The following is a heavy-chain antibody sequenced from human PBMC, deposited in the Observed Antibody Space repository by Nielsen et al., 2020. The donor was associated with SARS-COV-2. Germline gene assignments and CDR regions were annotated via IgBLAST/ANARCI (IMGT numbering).Heavy chain of an antibody. J-gene: IGHJ6*02. V-gene: IGHV3-23*03. D-gene: IGHD4-17*01. Sequence: WIRQPPGKGLGWVSVIYSGGSSTYYADSVKGRFTISRDNSKNTLYLQMNSLRAEDTAVYYCAKDPDYGDYGGDYYYGMDVWGQGTTVTVSS. CDR3: AKDPDYGDYGGDYYYGMDV. CDR2: IYSGGSST.